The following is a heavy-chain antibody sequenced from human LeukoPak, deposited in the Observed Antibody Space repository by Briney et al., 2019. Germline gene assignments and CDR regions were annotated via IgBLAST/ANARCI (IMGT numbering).Heavy chain of an antibody. Sequence: ASVKVSCKASGYTFTSYGISWVRQAPGQGLEWMGWISAYNGNTNYAQKLQGRVTMTTDTSTSTAYMELRSLRSDDTAVYYCARVDYSNPGAYYYMDVWGKGTTVTVSS. D-gene: IGHD4-11*01. CDR2: ISAYNGNT. V-gene: IGHV1-18*01. CDR1: GYTFTSYG. CDR3: ARVDYSNPGAYYYMDV. J-gene: IGHJ6*03.